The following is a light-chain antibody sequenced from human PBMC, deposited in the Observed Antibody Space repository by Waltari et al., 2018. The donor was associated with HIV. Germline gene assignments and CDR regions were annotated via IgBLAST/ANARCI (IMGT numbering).Light chain of an antibody. CDR3: RQFNLYPLT. J-gene: IGKJ4*01. Sequence: AIQLTQSPSSLSASVGDRVTFTCRTSQAITSSLAWYQQKPGKPPKLLIFDASTLESGVPSRFSGSGSGTDFTLTISSLQPEDFATYYCRQFNLYPLTFGGGTKVEI. CDR1: QAITSS. CDR2: DAS. V-gene: IGKV1-13*02.